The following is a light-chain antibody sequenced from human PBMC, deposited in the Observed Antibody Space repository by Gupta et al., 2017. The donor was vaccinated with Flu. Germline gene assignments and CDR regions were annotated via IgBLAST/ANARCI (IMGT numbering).Light chain of an antibody. CDR1: SSDVGAYNY. Sequence: QSALTQPRSVSGSPGQSVAISCTGTSSDVGAYNYVSWYQQHPGKAPKLMIYEVNTRPSGVPDRFSGSKSGNTATLTLSGLQAEDEDDYYYCSNAFSRVFGTGTKVTVL. V-gene: IGLV2-11*01. J-gene: IGLJ1*01. CDR2: EVN. CDR3: CSNAFSRV.